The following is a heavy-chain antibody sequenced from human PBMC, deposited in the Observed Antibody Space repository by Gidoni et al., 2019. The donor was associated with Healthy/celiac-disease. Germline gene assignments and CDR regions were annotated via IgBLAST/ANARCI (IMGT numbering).Heavy chain of an antibody. CDR1: GYTFTGYS. CDR3: ARVYCSSTSCDTPDGFPVEY. Sequence: QVQLVQSGAEVTKPGASVKVSCKASGYTFTGYSMHGVRQAPGQGLEWMGWINPNSGGTNYAHKLQGRVTMTRDTSISTAYMELSRLRSDDTAVYYCARVYCSSTSCDTPDGFPVEYWGQGTLVTVSS. D-gene: IGHD2-2*02. V-gene: IGHV1-2*07. J-gene: IGHJ4*02. CDR2: INPNSGGT.